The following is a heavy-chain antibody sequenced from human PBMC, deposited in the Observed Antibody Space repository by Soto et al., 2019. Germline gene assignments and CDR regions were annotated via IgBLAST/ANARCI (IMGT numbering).Heavy chain of an antibody. D-gene: IGHD3-10*01. Sequence: QVQLQESGPGLVKPSQTLSLTCNVSGGSIVNNAYYWSWIRQHPGRGLEWIGYIYHGGTTYYNPFLQSRLTMSVDTSRNQLSLRLSSVTAADTALYYCARVKKGLWFADHWGEGTLVTVSS. V-gene: IGHV4-31*03. CDR3: ARVKKGLWFADH. CDR2: IYHGGTT. J-gene: IGHJ4*02. CDR1: GGSIVNNAYY.